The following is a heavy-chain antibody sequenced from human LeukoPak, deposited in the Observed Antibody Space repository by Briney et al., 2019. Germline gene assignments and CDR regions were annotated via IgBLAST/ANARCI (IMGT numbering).Heavy chain of an antibody. CDR2: IYYSGST. D-gene: IGHD4-23*01. J-gene: IGHJ4*02. Sequence: PSETLSLTCTVSGGSISSSSYYWGWIRQPPGKGLEWIGSIYYSGSTYYNPSLKSRVTISVDTSKNQFCLKLSSVTAADTAVYYCARVGGNLFDYWGQGTLVTVSS. CDR3: ARVGGNLFDY. CDR1: GGSISSSSYY. V-gene: IGHV4-39*07.